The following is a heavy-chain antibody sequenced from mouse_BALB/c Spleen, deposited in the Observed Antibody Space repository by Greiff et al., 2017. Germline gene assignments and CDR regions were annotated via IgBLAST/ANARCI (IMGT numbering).Heavy chain of an antibody. D-gene: IGHD2-10*01. J-gene: IGHJ4*01. Sequence: EVKLVESGGGLVQPGGSLRLSCATSGFTFTDYYMSWVRQPPGKALEWLGFIRNKANGYTTEHSASVKGRFTISRDNSQSILYLQMNTLRAEDSATYYCARAYYGHYYAMDYWGQGTSVTVSS. CDR2: IRNKANGYTT. V-gene: IGHV7-3*02. CDR3: ARAYYGHYYAMDY. CDR1: GFTFTDYY.